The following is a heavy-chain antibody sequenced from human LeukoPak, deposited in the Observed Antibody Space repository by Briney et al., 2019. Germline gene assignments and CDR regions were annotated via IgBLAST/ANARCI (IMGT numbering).Heavy chain of an antibody. V-gene: IGHV3-23*01. CDR2: ISGSGGST. CDR3: AKGYGPYYYYYMDV. J-gene: IGHJ6*03. CDR1: GFTFSSHA. Sequence: GGSLRLSCAASGFTFSSHAMSWVRQAPGKGLEWVSAISGSGGSTYYADSVKGRFTISRDNSKNTLYLQMNSLRAEDTAVYYCAKGYGPYYYYYMDVWGKGTTVTVSS. D-gene: IGHD4-17*01.